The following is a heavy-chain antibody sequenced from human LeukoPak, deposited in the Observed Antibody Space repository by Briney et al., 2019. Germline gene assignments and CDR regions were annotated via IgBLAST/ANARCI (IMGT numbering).Heavy chain of an antibody. CDR1: GYTFTGYY. CDR2: INPNSDDT. Sequence: GASVKVSCKASGYTFTGYYIYWVRQAPGQGLEWMGWINPNSDDTSYAQKFQGRVTMTRDTSVSTAYMEVSRLRSDDTAVYYCARQDGDLDCWGQGTLVTVSS. D-gene: IGHD4-17*01. V-gene: IGHV1-2*02. J-gene: IGHJ4*02. CDR3: ARQDGDLDC.